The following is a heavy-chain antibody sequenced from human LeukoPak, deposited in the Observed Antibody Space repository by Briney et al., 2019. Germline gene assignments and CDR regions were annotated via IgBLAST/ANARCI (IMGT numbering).Heavy chain of an antibody. CDR2: MNPNSGNT. Sequence: ASVKVSCKASGYTFTSYDINWVRQATGQGLEWMGWMNPNSGNTGYAQKFQGRVTMTRDTSISTAYMELSRLRSDDTAVYYCARVRNYYGSGSYYKGSFDYWGQGTLVTVSS. V-gene: IGHV1-8*01. D-gene: IGHD3-10*01. J-gene: IGHJ4*02. CDR3: ARVRNYYGSGSYYKGSFDY. CDR1: GYTFTSYD.